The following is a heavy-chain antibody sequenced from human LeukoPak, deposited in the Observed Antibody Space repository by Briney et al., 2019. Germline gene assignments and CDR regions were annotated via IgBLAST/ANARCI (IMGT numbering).Heavy chain of an antibody. CDR3: AREVAGGGSYYFDY. D-gene: IGHD1-26*01. V-gene: IGHV4-39*07. CDR1: GGSISSSSYY. J-gene: IGHJ4*02. Sequence: PSETLSLTCTVSGGSISSSSYYWGWIRQPPGKGLEWIGSIYYSGSTYYNLSLKSRVTISVDTSKNQFSLKLSSVTAADTAVYYCAREVAGGGSYYFDYWGQGTLVTVSS. CDR2: IYYSGST.